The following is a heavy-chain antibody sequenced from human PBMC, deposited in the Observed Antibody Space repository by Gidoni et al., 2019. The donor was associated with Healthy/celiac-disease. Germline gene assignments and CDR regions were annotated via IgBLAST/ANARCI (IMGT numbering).Heavy chain of an antibody. V-gene: IGHV2-26*01. CDR1: GFSLSNARMG. J-gene: IGHJ6*03. CDR2: IFSNDEK. Sequence: QVTLKESGPVLVKPTETLTLTCTVSGFSLSNARMGVSWIRQPPGKALEWLAHIFSNDEKSYSTSLKSRLTISKDTSKSQVVLTMTNMDPVDTATYYCARSQIFGVVIPYYYYMDVWGKGTTVTVSS. CDR3: ARSQIFGVVIPYYYYMDV. D-gene: IGHD3-3*01.